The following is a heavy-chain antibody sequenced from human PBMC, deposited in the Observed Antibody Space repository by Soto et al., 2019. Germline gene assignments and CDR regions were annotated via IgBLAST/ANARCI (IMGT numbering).Heavy chain of an antibody. CDR1: GLTFGNYA. Sequence: EVQLLESGGGLVQPGGSVRLSCAASGLTFGNYAMSWVRQAPGKGLEWVTAISGDSGRTYYADSVKGRFTISRDNSKNTLYPQMTTLRDEDTAVDYCAVTHNCGRDCSAASYWYFDVWGRGTMVTVSS. D-gene: IGHD2-21*02. V-gene: IGHV3-23*01. CDR3: AVTHNCGRDCSAASYWYFDV. CDR2: ISGDSGRT. J-gene: IGHJ2*01.